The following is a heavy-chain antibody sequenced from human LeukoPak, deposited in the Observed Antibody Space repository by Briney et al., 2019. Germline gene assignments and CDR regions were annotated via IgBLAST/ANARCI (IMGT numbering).Heavy chain of an antibody. CDR2: MNPNSGNT. Sequence: ASVKVSCKASGYTFTSYDINWVRQATGQGLEWMGWMNPNSGNTGYAQKFQGRVTMTRNTSISTAYMELSSLRSEDTAVYYCASGKRFLEWLPHYYYMDVWGKGTTVTVSS. J-gene: IGHJ6*03. D-gene: IGHD3-3*01. CDR1: GYTFTSYD. V-gene: IGHV1-8*01. CDR3: ASGKRFLEWLPHYYYMDV.